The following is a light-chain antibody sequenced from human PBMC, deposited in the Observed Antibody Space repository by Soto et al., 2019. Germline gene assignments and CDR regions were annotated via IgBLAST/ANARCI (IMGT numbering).Light chain of an antibody. V-gene: IGKV1-39*01. CDR1: QSITDY. CDR2: ASF. J-gene: IGKJ3*01. Sequence: DIQMTQSPSSLSASVGERVTITCRASQSITDYLNWYQQKPGKAPNLLITASFSLQSGVPSRFTGSGSETQFTLNIRNLQPEDFATYYCQQSYSLPPTFGPGTKVDFQ. CDR3: QQSYSLPPT.